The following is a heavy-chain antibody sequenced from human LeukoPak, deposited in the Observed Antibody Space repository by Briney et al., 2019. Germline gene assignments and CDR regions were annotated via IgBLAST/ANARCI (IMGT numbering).Heavy chain of an antibody. CDR3: AIHDCWNWCFDL. CDR1: VYSVRVYY. J-gene: IGHJ2*01. CDR2: IYTSGST. Sequence: SETLSLTCTVAVYSVRVYYWLSIRQPAGKGLEWIGRIYTSGSTNYNPSLKSRVTMSVDTSKNQFSLKLSSVTAADPALYYCAIHDCWNWCFDLWGRGTLVTVSS. V-gene: IGHV4-4*07. D-gene: IGHD2-21*02.